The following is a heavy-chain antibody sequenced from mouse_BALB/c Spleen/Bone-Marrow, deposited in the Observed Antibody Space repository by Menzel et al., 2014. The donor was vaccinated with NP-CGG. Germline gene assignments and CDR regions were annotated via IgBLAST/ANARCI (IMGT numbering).Heavy chain of an antibody. J-gene: IGHJ3*01. D-gene: IGHD2-4*01. CDR1: GYTFSTYW. V-gene: IGHV1-9*01. CDR2: ILPGSGTT. CDR3: ARLITTGGFAY. Sequence: QVQLKESGAELMKPGASVKISCKATGYTFSTYWIEWVKQRPGHCLEWIGEILPGSGTTNYNEEFKGKATLTEDTCSSTDYMQLSSLTSEDSAVYYCARLITTGGFAYWGQGTLVTVSA.